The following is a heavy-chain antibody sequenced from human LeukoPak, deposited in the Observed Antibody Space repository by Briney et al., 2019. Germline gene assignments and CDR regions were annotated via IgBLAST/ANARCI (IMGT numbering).Heavy chain of an antibody. D-gene: IGHD6-19*01. J-gene: IGHJ4*02. CDR3: ARAQYSSGWYVY. CDR1: GFTFSSYA. Sequence: AGGSLRLSCAASGFTFSSYAMPWVRQAPGKGLEWVAVISYDGSNKYYADSVKGRFTISRDNSKNTLYLQMNSLRAEDTAVYYCARAQYSSGWYVYWGQGTLVTVSS. V-gene: IGHV3-30-3*01. CDR2: ISYDGSNK.